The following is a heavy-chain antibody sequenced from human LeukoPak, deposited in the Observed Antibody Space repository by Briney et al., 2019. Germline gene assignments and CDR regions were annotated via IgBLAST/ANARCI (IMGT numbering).Heavy chain of an antibody. D-gene: IGHD5-12*01. CDR2: INHSGST. J-gene: IGHJ4*02. CDR3: AKSNGYGLIDY. V-gene: IGHV4-34*01. CDR1: GGSFSGYY. Sequence: PSETLSLTCAVYGGSFSGYYWSWIRQPPGKGLEWIGEINHSGSTNYNPSLKSRVTISVDTSKNQFSLKLSSVTAADTAVYYCAKSNGYGLIDYWGQGTLVTVSS.